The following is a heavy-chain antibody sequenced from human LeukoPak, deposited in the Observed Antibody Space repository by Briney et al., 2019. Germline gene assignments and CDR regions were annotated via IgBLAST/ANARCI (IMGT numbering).Heavy chain of an antibody. V-gene: IGHV4-59*01. CDR2: IYYSGST. Sequence: SETLSLTCTVSGGSISSYYWSWIRQPPGKGLEWIGYIYYSGSTNYNPSLKSRVTISVDTSKNQSSLKLSSVTAADTAVYYCARDRWLQGYYYYGMDVWGQGTTVTVSS. D-gene: IGHD5-24*01. CDR1: GGSISSYY. J-gene: IGHJ6*02. CDR3: ARDRWLQGYYYYGMDV.